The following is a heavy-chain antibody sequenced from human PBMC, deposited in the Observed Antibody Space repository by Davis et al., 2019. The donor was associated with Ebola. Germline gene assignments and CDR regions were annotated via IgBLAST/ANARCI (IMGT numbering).Heavy chain of an antibody. CDR2: IYYSGST. CDR1: GGSISRGGSY. V-gene: IGHV4-31*03. Sequence: PSETLSLTCTVSGGSISRGGSYWTWIRQHPGKGLEWIVYIYYSGSTYYKPSLKSRVTISLDTSKNQFSLNLYSVTAADTAVYYCARDLRYDSSGYDYYFYMDVWGKGTTVTVSS. D-gene: IGHD3-22*01. J-gene: IGHJ6*03. CDR3: ARDLRYDSSGYDYYFYMDV.